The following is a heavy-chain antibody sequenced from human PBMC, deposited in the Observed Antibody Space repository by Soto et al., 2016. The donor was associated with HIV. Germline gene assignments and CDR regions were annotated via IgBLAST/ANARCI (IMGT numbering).Heavy chain of an antibody. CDR2: INSDGSST. V-gene: IGHV3-74*01. Sequence: EVQLVESGGGLVQPGGSLRLSCAASGFTFSSYWMHWVRQAPGKGLVWVSRINSDGSSTSYADSVKGRFTISRDNAKNTLYLQMNSLRAEDTAVYYCASLSYRHDAFDIWGQGTMVTVSS. J-gene: IGHJ3*02. CDR3: ASLSYRHDAFDI. CDR1: GFTFSSYW. D-gene: IGHD3-16*02.